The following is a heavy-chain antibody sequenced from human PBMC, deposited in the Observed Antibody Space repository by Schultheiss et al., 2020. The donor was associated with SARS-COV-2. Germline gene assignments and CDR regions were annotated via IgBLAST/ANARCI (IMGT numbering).Heavy chain of an antibody. V-gene: IGHV1-46*01. D-gene: IGHD6-13*01. Sequence: ASVKVSCKASGYTFTGYYMHWVRQAPGQGLEWMGIINPSGGSTSYAQKFQGRVTMTTDTSTSTAYMELRSLRSDDTAVYYCAREGGGAAAGNYYYGMDVWGQGTTVTVSS. CDR1: GYTFTGYY. CDR3: AREGGGAAAGNYYYGMDV. J-gene: IGHJ6*02. CDR2: INPSGGST.